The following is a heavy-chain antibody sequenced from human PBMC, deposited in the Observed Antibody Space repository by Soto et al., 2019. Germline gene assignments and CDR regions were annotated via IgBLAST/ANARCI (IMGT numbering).Heavy chain of an antibody. CDR2: VSGSSSYI. D-gene: IGHD4-17*01. J-gene: IGHJ3*01. V-gene: IGHV3-21*06. Sequence: PGGSLRLSCEGSGFNFRNFNMIWVRQAPGKGLEWVSSVSGSSSYIYYADSVKGRFTVSRDNANNLVFLQMNGLRPEDTAMYYCARDLRGHYGPRGQGTMVTVSS. CDR3: ARDLRGHYGP. CDR1: GFNFRNFN.